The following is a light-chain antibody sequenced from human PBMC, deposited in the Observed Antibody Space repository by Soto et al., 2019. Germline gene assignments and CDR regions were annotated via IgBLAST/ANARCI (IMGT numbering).Light chain of an antibody. V-gene: IGKV3-20*01. CDR1: QSITSRS. J-gene: IGKJ1*01. CDR3: QQYESSPLT. CDR2: GAS. Sequence: EIVLTQSPGTLSLSPGERATLSCRATQSITSRSLAWYQQKPGQAPRLLIYGASSRATDIPDRFSGSGSGTDFTLTISRLGPEDFAVYYCQQYESSPLTFGQGTKVEIK.